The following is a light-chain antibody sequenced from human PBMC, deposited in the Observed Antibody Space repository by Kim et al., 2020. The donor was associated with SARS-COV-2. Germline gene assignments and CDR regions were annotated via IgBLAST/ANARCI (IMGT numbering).Light chain of an antibody. CDR2: SAS. Sequence: SASVGDRVTITCRASEFVNTFLNWYQQKPGTAPNLLIHSASRLQSGVPSHFSATGSGTEFTLIISGLQPEDFATYYCQQSYNTQYTFGQGTKLEI. V-gene: IGKV1-39*01. J-gene: IGKJ2*01. CDR3: QQSYNTQYT. CDR1: EFVNTF.